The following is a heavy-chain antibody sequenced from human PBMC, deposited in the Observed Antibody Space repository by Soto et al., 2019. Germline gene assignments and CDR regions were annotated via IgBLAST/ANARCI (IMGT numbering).Heavy chain of an antibody. CDR3: ARGRWLQSYWSFDL. CDR2: IYYSGST. D-gene: IGHD5-12*01. V-gene: IGHV4-31*03. J-gene: IGHJ2*01. Sequence: QVQLQESGPGLVKPSQTLSLTCTVSGGSISSGGYYWSWIRQHPGKGLEWIGYIYYSGSTYYNPSLKSRVPISVDTSKNQFSLKLSSVTAADTAVYYCARGRWLQSYWSFDLWGRGTLVTVSS. CDR1: GGSISSGGYY.